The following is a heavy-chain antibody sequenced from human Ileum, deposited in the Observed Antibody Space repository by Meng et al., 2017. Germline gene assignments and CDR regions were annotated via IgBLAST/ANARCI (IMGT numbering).Heavy chain of an antibody. CDR1: GYTFTRYG. CDR3: AREREEYSSGYFYLF. J-gene: IGHJ4*02. Sequence: ASVKVSCKASGYTFTRYGISWVRQAPGQGLEWMGWINTSNGKTNYAQKFQGRVTMTIDTSTSTAFLDLRSLRSDDTAVYYCAREREEYSSGYFYLFWGQGTLVTVSS. CDR2: INTSNGKT. D-gene: IGHD3-22*01. V-gene: IGHV1-18*04.